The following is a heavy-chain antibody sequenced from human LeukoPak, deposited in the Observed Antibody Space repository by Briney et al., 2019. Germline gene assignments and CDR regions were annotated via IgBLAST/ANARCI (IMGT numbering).Heavy chain of an antibody. J-gene: IGHJ4*02. CDR3: ARGRFGEFL. V-gene: IGHV3-66*01. CDR1: GLTISNNF. D-gene: IGHD3-10*01. CDR2: IYSGGST. Sequence: GGSLRLSCAASGLTISNNFMGWVRQTPGKGLEWVSLIYSGGSTYSADSVKGRFIISRDNSKNTLHLQMNSLRAEDTAVYYCARGRFGEFLWGQGTLVTVSS.